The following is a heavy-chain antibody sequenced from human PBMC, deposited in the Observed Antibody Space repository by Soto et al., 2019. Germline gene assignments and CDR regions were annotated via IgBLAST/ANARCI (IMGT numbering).Heavy chain of an antibody. V-gene: IGHV1-46*01. CDR2: INPSGGST. J-gene: IGHJ5*02. CDR1: GYTFSSYY. D-gene: IGHD2-2*01. CDR3: ARDRVVVVTDATKLRCWFDP. Sequence: VASVKVSCKASGYTFSSYYMHWVRQAPGQGLEWMGIINPSGGSTSYAQKFQGRITMTRDTSTSTVYMELSSLRSEDTAVYYCARDRVVVVTDATKLRCWFDPWGQGTLVTVSS.